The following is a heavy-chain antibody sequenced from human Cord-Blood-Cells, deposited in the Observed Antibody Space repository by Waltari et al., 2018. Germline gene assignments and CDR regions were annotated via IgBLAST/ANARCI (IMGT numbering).Heavy chain of an antibody. Sequence: QLQLQESGPGLVKPSETLSLTCTVSGGSISSSSYYWGWIRQPPGKGLEWIGSIYYSGSTYYIPSLKSRVTISVDTSKNQFALKLSSVTAADTAVYYCARHSGDYAIFDYWGQGTLVTVSS. CDR2: IYYSGST. CDR3: ARHSGDYAIFDY. J-gene: IGHJ4*02. D-gene: IGHD4-17*01. CDR1: GGSISSSSYY. V-gene: IGHV4-39*01.